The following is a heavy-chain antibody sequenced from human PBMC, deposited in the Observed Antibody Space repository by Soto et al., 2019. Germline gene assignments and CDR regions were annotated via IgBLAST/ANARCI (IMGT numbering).Heavy chain of an antibody. V-gene: IGHV1-2*04. CDR2: INPNSGGT. CDR3: ARVTRYCSGGSCYPDEAFDI. Sequence: ASVKVSCKASGYTFTGYYMHWARQAPGQGLEWMGWINPNSGGTNYAQKFQGWVTMTRDTSISTAYMELSRLRSDDTAVYYCARVTRYCSGGSCYPDEAFDIWGQGTMVTVSS. D-gene: IGHD2-15*01. CDR1: GYTFTGYY. J-gene: IGHJ3*02.